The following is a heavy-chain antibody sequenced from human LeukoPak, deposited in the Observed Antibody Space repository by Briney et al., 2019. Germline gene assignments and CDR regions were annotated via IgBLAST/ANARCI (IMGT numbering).Heavy chain of an antibody. CDR2: IKTNTENP. D-gene: IGHD3/OR15-3a*01. Sequence: GASVKVSCKASGYTFTSYAMNWVRQAPGQGLEWMGWIKTNTENPTYAQGFTGRFVFSLDTSVSTAYLQISSLKAEDTAVYYCARVAIFGLYNWFDPWGQGTLVTVSS. CDR1: GYTFTSYA. CDR3: ARVAIFGLYNWFDP. V-gene: IGHV7-4-1*02. J-gene: IGHJ5*02.